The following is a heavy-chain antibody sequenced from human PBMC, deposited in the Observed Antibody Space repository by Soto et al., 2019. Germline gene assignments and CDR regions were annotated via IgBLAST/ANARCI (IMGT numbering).Heavy chain of an antibody. CDR3: ARVGRTRATVTTDAFDV. CDR2: IYASGNT. D-gene: IGHD4-17*01. V-gene: IGHV4-4*07. Sequence: QVQLQESGPGLVKPSETLSLTCTVSGGSISGYYWSWIRQPAGKRLEWIGRIYASGNTNKNPSLKSRVTMSVDTSQNQFSLRLNSVTAADTAVDYCARVGRTRATVTTDAFDVWGQGTKVTVSS. CDR1: GGSISGYY. J-gene: IGHJ3*01.